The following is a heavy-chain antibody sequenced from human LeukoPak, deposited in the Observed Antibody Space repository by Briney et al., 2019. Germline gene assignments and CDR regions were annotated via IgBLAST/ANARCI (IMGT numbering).Heavy chain of an antibody. CDR3: ARASRKGTATYMDV. CDR1: GGSISSYY. J-gene: IGHJ6*03. Sequence: SETLSLTCTVSGGSISSYYWSWIRQPAGKGLEWIGRIYTSGSTNYNPSLKSRVTMSVDTSKNQFSLKLSSVTAADTAVYYCARASRKGTATYMDVWGKGTTVTVSS. V-gene: IGHV4-4*07. CDR2: IYTSGST. D-gene: IGHD5-18*01.